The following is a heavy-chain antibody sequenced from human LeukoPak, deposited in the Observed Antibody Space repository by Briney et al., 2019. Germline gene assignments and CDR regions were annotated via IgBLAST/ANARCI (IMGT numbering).Heavy chain of an antibody. J-gene: IGHJ4*02. CDR2: ISVGSDVI. CDR1: GFTSSNSA. V-gene: IGHV3-23*01. D-gene: IGHD1-1*01. Sequence: GGSLRLSCAASGFTSSNSAMSWVRQAPGKGLEWVSAISVGSDVIYYADSVKGRFTISRDNSKNMVYLQMNSLRAEDTAVYYCAKSHVTTATGTGRYFDYWGQGTLVTVSS. CDR3: AKSHVTTATGTGRYFDY.